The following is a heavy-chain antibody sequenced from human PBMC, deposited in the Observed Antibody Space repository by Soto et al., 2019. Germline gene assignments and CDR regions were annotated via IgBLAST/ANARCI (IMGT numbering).Heavy chain of an antibody. CDR1: GGSISSGDYF. J-gene: IGHJ4*02. V-gene: IGHV4-30-4*01. CDR2: LHYSGGA. Sequence: QVQLQESGPGLVKPSQTLSLTCTVSGGSISSGDYFWTWIRQPPGKGPEWIGSLHYSGGAHYNPSLKSRHNISLDTSKNQLSLKLSSVTAADTAMYYCARATYYDFWRIDYWGQGTLVTVSS. D-gene: IGHD3-3*01. CDR3: ARATYYDFWRIDY.